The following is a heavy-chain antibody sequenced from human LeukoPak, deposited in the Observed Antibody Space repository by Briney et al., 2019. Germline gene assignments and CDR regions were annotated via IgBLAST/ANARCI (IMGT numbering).Heavy chain of an antibody. V-gene: IGHV4-34*01. J-gene: IGHJ4*02. D-gene: IGHD6-13*01. CDR3: ARGEAAADPFDY. CDR1: GGSFSGYY. CDR2: INHSGST. Sequence: SETLSLTCAVYGGSFSGYYWSWIRQPPGEGLEWIGEINHSGSTNYNPSLKSRVTISVDTSKNQFSLKLSSVTAADTAVYYCARGEAAADPFDYWGQGTLVTVSS.